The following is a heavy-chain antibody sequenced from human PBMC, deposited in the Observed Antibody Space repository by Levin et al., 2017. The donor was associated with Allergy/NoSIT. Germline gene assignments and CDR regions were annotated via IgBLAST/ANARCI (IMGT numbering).Heavy chain of an antibody. CDR1: GFTFGDYA. D-gene: IGHD7-27*01. V-gene: IGHV3-9*01. CDR3: AKGLNWGSPNTFDY. Sequence: GGSLRLSCAASGFTFGDYAMHWVRQAPGKGLEWVSGINWNRDKIGYADSVRARFTISRDNAKNSLYLQMNSLGPDDTALYYCAKGLNWGSPNTFDYWGQGTLVTVSS. CDR2: INWNRDKI. J-gene: IGHJ4*02.